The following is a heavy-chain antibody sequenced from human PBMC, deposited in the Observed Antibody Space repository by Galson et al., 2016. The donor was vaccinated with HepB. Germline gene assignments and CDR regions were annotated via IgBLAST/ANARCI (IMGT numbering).Heavy chain of an antibody. CDR1: GYTFTNYD. V-gene: IGHV1-8*01. Sequence: SVKVSCKASGYTFTNYDVNWVRQATGQGLEWMGWMNPYNSNTGYAEKFEGRLSMTGNTATNTVYLELSSLRSDDTAVYFCASQDYWGQGTLVTVSS. CDR3: ASQDY. CDR2: MNPYNSNT. J-gene: IGHJ4*02.